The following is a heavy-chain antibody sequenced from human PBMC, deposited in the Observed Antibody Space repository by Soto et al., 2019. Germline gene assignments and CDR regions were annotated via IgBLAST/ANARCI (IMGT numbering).Heavy chain of an antibody. J-gene: IGHJ6*03. D-gene: IGHD3-3*01. Sequence: ASEKVSCKASGYTFTSYGISWVRQAPGQGLEWMGWISAYNGNTNYAQKLQGRVTMTTDTSTSTAYMELRSLRAEDTAVYYCAKAEWLLRDYYYYXDVWGKGTTVTVS. CDR3: AKAEWLLRDYYYYXDV. CDR1: GYTFTSYG. CDR2: ISAYNGNT. V-gene: IGHV1-18*01.